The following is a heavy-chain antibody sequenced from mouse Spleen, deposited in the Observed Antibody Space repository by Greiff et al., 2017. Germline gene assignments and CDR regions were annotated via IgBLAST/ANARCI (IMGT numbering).Heavy chain of an antibody. CDR3: APLYYSKPWFAY. CDR2: IYPGDGDT. Sequence: QVQLQQSGPELVKPGASVKISCKASGYAFSSSWMNWVKQRPGKGLEWIGRIYPGDGDTNYNGKFKGKATLTADKSSSTAYMQLSSLTSEDSAVYFCAPLYYSKPWFAYWGQGTLVTVS. J-gene: IGHJ3*01. CDR1: GYAFSSSW. V-gene: IGHV1-82*01. D-gene: IGHD2-5*01.